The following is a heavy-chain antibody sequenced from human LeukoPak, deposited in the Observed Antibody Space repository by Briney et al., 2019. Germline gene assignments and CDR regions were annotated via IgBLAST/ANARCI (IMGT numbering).Heavy chain of an antibody. J-gene: IGHJ6*03. CDR3: ARTNGYSSSWYPDYYYYYMDV. Sequence: SNYWGWIRQPPGKGLEWIGSIYYSGSTYYNPSLKSRVTISVDTSENQFSLKLSSVTAADTAVYYCARTNGYSSSWYPDYYYYYMDVWGIGTTVTVSS. D-gene: IGHD6-13*01. CDR2: IYYSGST. CDR1: SNY. V-gene: IGHV4-39*01.